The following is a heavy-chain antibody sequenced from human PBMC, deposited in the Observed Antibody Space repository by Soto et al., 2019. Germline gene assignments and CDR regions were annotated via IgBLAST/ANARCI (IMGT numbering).Heavy chain of an antibody. D-gene: IGHD3-3*01. CDR1: GYTFTNYA. Sequence: QVQLVQSGAEVKKPGASVKVSCKASGYTFTNYAMHWVRQAPGQRLEWMGWINAGNGNTKYSQQFQGRVTITRDTSASTAYMALSSLRSEDTAVYYCARRSGYYYLEYWGQGTLVTVSS. J-gene: IGHJ4*02. V-gene: IGHV1-3*01. CDR2: INAGNGNT. CDR3: ARRSGYYYLEY.